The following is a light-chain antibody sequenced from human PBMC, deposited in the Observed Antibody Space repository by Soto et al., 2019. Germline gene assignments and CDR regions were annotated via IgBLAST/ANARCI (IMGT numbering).Light chain of an antibody. CDR2: GAS. J-gene: IGKJ5*01. CDR3: QHYGSSHS. V-gene: IGKV3-20*01. CDR1: QSVSGSY. Sequence: EIVLTQSTGTLSFSPGERATLSCRASQSVSGSYLAWYQQKPGPAPRLLSYGASSRATGIPDRFSGSGSGTDFTLTISRLDPEDFAVYYCQHYGSSHSFTQEPRLEIK.